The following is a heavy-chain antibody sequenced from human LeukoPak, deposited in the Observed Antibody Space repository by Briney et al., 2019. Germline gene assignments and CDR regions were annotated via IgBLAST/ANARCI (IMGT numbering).Heavy chain of an antibody. CDR2: ISAYNGNT. CDR1: VYTFNNYG. Sequence: ASVTVSFMTSVYTFNNYGIIWVRQAPGQGGEWMGWISAYNGNTNYALNLQGRVALTTDTSTTTAYMELKSLRSDDTAMYYCAKSHSSSLRAPFDSWGQGTLLTVSS. V-gene: IGHV1-18*01. J-gene: IGHJ4*02. D-gene: IGHD2-2*01. CDR3: AKSHSSSLRAPFDS.